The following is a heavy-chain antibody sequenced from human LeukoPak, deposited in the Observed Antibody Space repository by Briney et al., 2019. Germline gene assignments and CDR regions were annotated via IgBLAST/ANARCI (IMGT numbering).Heavy chain of an antibody. Sequence: ASVKVSCKASGGTFSSYAISWVRQAPGQGLEWMGGIIPIFGTANYAQKFQGRVTITADESTSTAYMELGSLRSEDTAVYYCATRFLQGGKDVWGKGTTVTVSS. CDR2: IIPIFGTA. CDR1: GGTFSSYA. D-gene: IGHD4-11*01. V-gene: IGHV1-69*01. J-gene: IGHJ6*04. CDR3: ATRFLQGGKDV.